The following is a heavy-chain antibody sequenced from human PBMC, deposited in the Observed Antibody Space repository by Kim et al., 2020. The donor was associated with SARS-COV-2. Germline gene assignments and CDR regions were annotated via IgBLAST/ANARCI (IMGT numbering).Heavy chain of an antibody. CDR1: GFTFSSYA. D-gene: IGHD3-22*01. CDR3: AKEGWYYYDSSGYSYYFDY. V-gene: IGHV3-23*01. J-gene: IGHJ4*02. CDR2: ISGSGGST. Sequence: GGSLRLSCAASGFTFSSYAMSWVRQAPGKGLEWVSAISGSGGSTYYADSVKGRFTISRDNSKNTLYLQMNSLRAEDTAVYYCAKEGWYYYDSSGYSYYFDYWGQGTLVTVSS.